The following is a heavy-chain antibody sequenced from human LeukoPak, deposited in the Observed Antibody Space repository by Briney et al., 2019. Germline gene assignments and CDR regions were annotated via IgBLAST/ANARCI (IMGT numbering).Heavy chain of an antibody. CDR1: GGSISSSSYY. D-gene: IGHD2-2*01. J-gene: IGHJ6*03. V-gene: IGHV4-39*07. CDR3: ARDATMPFYYYYYMDV. Sequence: SETLSLTCTVSGGSISSSSYYWGWIRQPPGKGLEWIGSIYYSGSTYYNPSLKSRVTISVDTSKNQFSLKLSSVTAADTAVYYCARDATMPFYYYYYMDVWGKGTTVTISS. CDR2: IYYSGST.